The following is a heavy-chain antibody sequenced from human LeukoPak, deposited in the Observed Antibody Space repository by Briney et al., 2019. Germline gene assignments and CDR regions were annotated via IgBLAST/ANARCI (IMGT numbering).Heavy chain of an antibody. CDR3: AKGSVGNADFAS. CDR2: IIVSGTT. D-gene: IGHD6-25*01. V-gene: IGHV3-23*01. J-gene: IGHJ4*02. Sequence: GGSLRLSCAASGFTFSSFSMTWVRQAPGKGLEWVSSIIVSGTTYYADSVKGRFTISRDSFRGTLFLQMDSLRVEDTAVYFCAKGSVGNADFASWGQGALVTVSS. CDR1: GFTFSSFS.